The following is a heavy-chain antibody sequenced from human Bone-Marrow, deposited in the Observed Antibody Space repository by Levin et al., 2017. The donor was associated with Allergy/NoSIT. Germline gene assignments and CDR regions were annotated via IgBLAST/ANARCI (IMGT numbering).Heavy chain of an antibody. D-gene: IGHD2-21*01. V-gene: IGHV3-7*01. CDR2: IKQDGSEK. CDR1: GFTFRSYW. CDR3: ASIMYFSDGGDDLIPWFDY. Sequence: HPGGSLRLSCAASGFTFRSYWMSWVRQAPGKGLEWVATIKQDGSEKYYVDSVKGRFTISRDNAKNSLFLQMNSLRAEDTAVYYCASIMYFSDGGDDLIPWFDYWGQGTLVTVSS. J-gene: IGHJ4*02.